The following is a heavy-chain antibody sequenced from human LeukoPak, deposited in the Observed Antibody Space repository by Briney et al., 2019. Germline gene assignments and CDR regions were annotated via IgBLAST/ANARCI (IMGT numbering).Heavy chain of an antibody. J-gene: IGHJ5*02. V-gene: IGHV5-51*01. D-gene: IGHD2-15*01. Sequence: RESLQISRKGSGYSFTSYWIGWVRQMPGKGLEWMGIIYPGDSDTRYSPSFQGQVTISADKSISTAYLQWSSLKASDTAMYYCARQASPHGSWFDPWGQGTLVTVSS. CDR3: ARQASPHGSWFDP. CDR1: GYSFTSYW. CDR2: IYPGDSDT.